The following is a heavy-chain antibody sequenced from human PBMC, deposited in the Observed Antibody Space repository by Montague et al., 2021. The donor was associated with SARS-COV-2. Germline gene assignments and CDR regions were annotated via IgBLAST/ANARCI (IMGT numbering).Heavy chain of an antibody. V-gene: IGHV4-61*09. Sequence: TLSLTCTVSGGSISSASYYWSWIRQPAGKGLEWIGHIYSTVITNYNPSLKSRVTISVDLSKNQFSLKMTSVTAADTAVYYCARDPHDYGWFDPWGQGTLVIVSS. CDR1: GGSISSASYY. J-gene: IGHJ5*02. CDR2: IYSTVIT. CDR3: ARDPHDYGWFDP. D-gene: IGHD4-17*01.